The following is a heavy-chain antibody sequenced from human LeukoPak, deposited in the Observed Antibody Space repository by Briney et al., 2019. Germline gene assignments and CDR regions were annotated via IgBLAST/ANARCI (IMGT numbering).Heavy chain of an antibody. CDR3: ARVGLGYCSSTSCYDY. CDR2: ISAYNGNT. Sequence: GASVKVSCKASGYTFTSYGISWVRQAPGQGLEWMGWISAYNGNTNYAQKLQGRVTMTTDTSTSTAYMELRSLRSDDTAVYYCARVGLGYCSSTSCYDYWGQGTLVTVSS. CDR1: GYTFTSYG. D-gene: IGHD2-2*01. J-gene: IGHJ4*02. V-gene: IGHV1-18*01.